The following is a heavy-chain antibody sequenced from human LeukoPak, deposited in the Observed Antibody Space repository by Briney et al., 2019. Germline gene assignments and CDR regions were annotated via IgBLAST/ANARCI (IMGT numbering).Heavy chain of an antibody. CDR3: ARGGYYYSYGMDV. J-gene: IGHJ6*02. V-gene: IGHV4-61*05. Sequence: SETLSLTCTVSGGSISSSSYYWGWIRQPPGKGLEWIGYIYYSGSTNYNPSLKSRVTISVDTSKNQFSLKLSSVTAADTAVYYCARGGYYYSYGMDVWGQGTTVTVSS. CDR1: GGSISSSSYY. CDR2: IYYSGST.